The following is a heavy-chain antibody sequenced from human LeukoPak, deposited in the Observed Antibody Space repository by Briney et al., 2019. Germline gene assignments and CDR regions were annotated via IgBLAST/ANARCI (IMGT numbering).Heavy chain of an antibody. J-gene: IGHJ4*02. CDR1: GGSISSSSYY. CDR2: IYYSGST. V-gene: IGHV4-39*07. D-gene: IGHD6-6*01. Sequence: PSETLSLTCTVSGGSISSSSYYWGWIRQPPGKGLEWIGSIYYSGSTYYNPSLKSRVIISVDTSKNQFSLKLSSVTAADTAVYYCARDLRGIAARPGGDYWGQGTLVTVSS. CDR3: ARDLRGIAARPGGDY.